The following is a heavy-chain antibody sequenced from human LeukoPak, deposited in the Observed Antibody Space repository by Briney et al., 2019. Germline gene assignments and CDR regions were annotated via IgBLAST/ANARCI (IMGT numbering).Heavy chain of an antibody. CDR2: ITTSSSYT. D-gene: IGHD1-26*01. Sequence: GGSLRLSCEAFGFSFSSYNMDWVRQTPGKGLEWISSITTSSSYTFYADSVKGRFTISRDNARNSLYLQMNSLTAEDTAVYYCARDPYSGAYGNTYYYFMDVWGKGTTVTISS. CDR1: GFSFSSYN. J-gene: IGHJ6*03. V-gene: IGHV3-21*01. CDR3: ARDPYSGAYGNTYYYFMDV.